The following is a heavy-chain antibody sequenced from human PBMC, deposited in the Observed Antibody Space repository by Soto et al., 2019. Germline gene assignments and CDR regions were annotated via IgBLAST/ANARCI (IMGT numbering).Heavy chain of an antibody. D-gene: IGHD2-21*01. J-gene: IGHJ4*02. Sequence: GASVKVSCKSSGYTFTSYCINWVRQAPGQGLEWMGWISAYNGDTDYAQNFQGRVTMTTDTSTSTAYMELSSLRSDDTAVYYCARVDKDKGDKGYFDYWGQGTLVTVSS. CDR1: GYTFTSYC. CDR2: ISAYNGDT. CDR3: ARVDKDKGDKGYFDY. V-gene: IGHV1-18*04.